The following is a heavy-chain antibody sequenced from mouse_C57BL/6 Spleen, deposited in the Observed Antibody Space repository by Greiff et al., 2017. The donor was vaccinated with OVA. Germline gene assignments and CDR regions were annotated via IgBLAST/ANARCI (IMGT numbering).Heavy chain of an antibody. J-gene: IGHJ2*01. CDR3: ARDWDY. CDR2: ISSGGSYT. V-gene: IGHV5-6*01. D-gene: IGHD4-1*01. Sequence: EVMLVESGGDLVKPGGSLKLSRAASGFTFSSYGMSWVRQTPDKRLEWVATISSGGSYTYYPDSVKGRFTISRDNAKNTLYLQMSSLKSEDTAMYYCARDWDYWGQGTTLTVSS. CDR1: GFTFSSYG.